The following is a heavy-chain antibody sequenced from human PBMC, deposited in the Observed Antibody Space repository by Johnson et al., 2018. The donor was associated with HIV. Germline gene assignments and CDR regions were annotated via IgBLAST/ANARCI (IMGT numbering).Heavy chain of an antibody. V-gene: IGHV3-74*01. CDR3: ARDAKVDFVDSFDI. CDR1: GFTFSTYW. J-gene: IGHJ3*02. Sequence: VQLVESGGGLVQPGGSLRLSCAASGFTFSTYWMHWVRQAPGKGLVWVSRINSDGSSTNYADSVKGRFTISRDNAKNTLYLQMNSLRAEDTAVYYCARDAKVDFVDSFDIWGQGTKVTVSS. CDR2: INSDGSST. D-gene: IGHD2-2*01.